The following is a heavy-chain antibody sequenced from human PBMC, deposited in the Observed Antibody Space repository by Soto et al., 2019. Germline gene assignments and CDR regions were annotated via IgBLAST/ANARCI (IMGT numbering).Heavy chain of an antibody. CDR2: ISYDGKNK. J-gene: IGHJ6*02. CDR3: ARAGCDGGTCYTLVGIRYGVDV. CDR1: GFTFSSYA. Sequence: QVQLVESGGGVVQPGRSLRLSCAASGFTFSSYAMYWVRQAPGKGLERVAVISYDGKNKSYADTVKERFTISRDNSKNTLYLQMTSLRAEDTAVYYCARAGCDGGTCYTLVGIRYGVDVWGQGTTVTVSS. V-gene: IGHV3-30*04. D-gene: IGHD2-15*01.